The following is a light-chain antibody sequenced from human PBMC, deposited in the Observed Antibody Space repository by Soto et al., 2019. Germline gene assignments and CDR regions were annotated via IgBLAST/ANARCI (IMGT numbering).Light chain of an antibody. CDR2: DAS. V-gene: IGKV3-11*02. Sequence: EIVLTQSPATLSLSPGERATLSCRASQSVSSYLGWFQQKPGQAPRLLIYDASNRATGIPTRFSGSGSGRDFTLTISSLEPEDSAVYYCQQRASWVTFGQGTRLEIK. CDR3: QQRASWVT. J-gene: IGKJ5*01. CDR1: QSVSSY.